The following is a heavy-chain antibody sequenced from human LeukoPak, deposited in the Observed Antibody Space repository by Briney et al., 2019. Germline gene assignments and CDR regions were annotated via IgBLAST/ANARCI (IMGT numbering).Heavy chain of an antibody. J-gene: IGHJ5*02. CDR1: GYSFNKYW. D-gene: IGHD6-13*01. CDR3: ARRGIGGGAEAAISWFDP. V-gene: IGHV5-51*01. Sequence: GGSLKISRKGSGYSFNKYWIDLVRQMPGKGLEWMGIIYPGASATRYTPSFQGQVTISADNSNSTAYLQWSSLKASDTAMYYCARRGIGGGAEAAISWFDPSGQRTLVTVFS. CDR2: IYPGASAT.